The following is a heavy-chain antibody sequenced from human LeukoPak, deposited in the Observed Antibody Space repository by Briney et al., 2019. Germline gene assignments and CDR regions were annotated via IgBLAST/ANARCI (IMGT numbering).Heavy chain of an antibody. CDR3: AKHGSRPHIVVVPAAISAYYFDY. J-gene: IGHJ4*02. V-gene: IGHV3-23*01. CDR2: ISGSGGST. D-gene: IGHD2-2*01. CDR1: GFTFSSYW. Sequence: PGGSLRLSCAASGFTFSSYWMSWVRQAPGKGLEWVSAISGSGGSTYYADSVKGRFTISRDNSKNTLYLQMNSLRAEDTAVYYCAKHGSRPHIVVVPAAISAYYFDYWGQGTLVTVSS.